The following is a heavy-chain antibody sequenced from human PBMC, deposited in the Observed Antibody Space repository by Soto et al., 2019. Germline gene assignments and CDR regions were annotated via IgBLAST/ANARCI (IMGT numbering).Heavy chain of an antibody. V-gene: IGHV3-48*01. D-gene: IGHD3-22*01. CDR1: GFTFSSYS. Sequence: EVQLVESGGGLVQPGGSLRLSCAASGFTFSSYSMNWVRQAPGKGLEWVSYISSSSSTIYYAGSVKGRFTISRDNAKNSLYLQMNSLRAEDTAVYYCARDAYVSSGYYIYFDCWGQGTLVTVSS. CDR2: ISSSSSTI. CDR3: ARDAYVSSGYYIYFDC. J-gene: IGHJ4*02.